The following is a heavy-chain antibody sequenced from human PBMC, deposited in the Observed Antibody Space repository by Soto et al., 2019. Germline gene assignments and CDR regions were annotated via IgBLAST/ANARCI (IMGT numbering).Heavy chain of an antibody. V-gene: IGHV1-18*04. CDR2: ISAYNGNT. J-gene: IGHJ5*02. CDR3: ARDLRTYGSGSYLVGGLDH. CDR1: GYTFTSYG. D-gene: IGHD3-10*01. Sequence: QVQLVQSEAEVKKPGASVKVSCKASGYTFTSYGISWVRQAPGQGLEWMGWISAYNGNTNYAQKLQGRVTMTTDTSTSTAYMQLRSLRSDDTAVYYWARDLRTYGSGSYLVGGLDHWGHGTQVTDSS.